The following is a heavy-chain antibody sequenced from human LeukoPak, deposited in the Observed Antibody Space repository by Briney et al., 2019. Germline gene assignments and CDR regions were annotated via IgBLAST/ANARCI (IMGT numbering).Heavy chain of an antibody. Sequence: GGSLRLSCAASGFTFSSYGMHWVRQAPGKGLEWVAVISYDGSNKYYADSVKGRFTISRDNSKNTLYLQMNSLRAEDTAVYYCAKFPMRQELAEDAFDIWGQGTMVTVSS. CDR1: GFTFSSYG. V-gene: IGHV3-30*18. CDR2: ISYDGSNK. CDR3: AKFPMRQELAEDAFDI. D-gene: IGHD6-13*01. J-gene: IGHJ3*02.